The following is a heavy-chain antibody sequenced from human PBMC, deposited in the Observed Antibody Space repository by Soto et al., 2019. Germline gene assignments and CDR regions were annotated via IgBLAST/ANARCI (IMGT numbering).Heavy chain of an antibody. V-gene: IGHV4-61*01. D-gene: IGHD2-21*01. CDR3: AREVHWGGDFGL. Sequence: QVQLQESGPGLVKPSETLSLTCFVSGASVSGGSYYWSWIRQPPGKGLEWIGYVYYSGTTDYSPSLKRRVTISVDTSKNQFSLRLTSVTAADSGVYYCAREVHWGGDFGLWGRGTLVTVSS. CDR1: GASVSGGSYY. CDR2: VYYSGTT. J-gene: IGHJ2*01.